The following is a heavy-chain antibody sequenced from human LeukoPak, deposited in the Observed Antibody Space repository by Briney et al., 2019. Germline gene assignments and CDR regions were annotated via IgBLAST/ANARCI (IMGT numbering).Heavy chain of an antibody. Sequence: GGSLRLSCAASGFTFSSYAMSWVRQAPGKGLEWVSYVSSSSSTIYYADSVKGRFTISRDNAKNSLYLQMNTLRAEDTAVYYCAIDSLGGPMVREVTGSWGQGTLVIVSS. CDR2: VSSSSSTI. D-gene: IGHD3-10*01. V-gene: IGHV3-48*01. J-gene: IGHJ5*02. CDR1: GFTFSSYA. CDR3: AIDSLGGPMVREVTGS.